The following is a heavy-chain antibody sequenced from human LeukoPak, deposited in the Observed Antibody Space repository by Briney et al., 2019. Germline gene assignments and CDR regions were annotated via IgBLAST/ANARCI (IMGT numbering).Heavy chain of an antibody. CDR1: GFTFDIYA. V-gene: IGHV3-30*04. D-gene: IGHD2-15*01. J-gene: IGHJ4*02. Sequence: PGGSLRLSCAASGFTFDIYAMHWVRQAPGKGLEWVAVVSYDATNKCYADSVKGRFTISRDNPQNTLHLQMTGLRVADTAIYYCARDQVQHCSDGSCYVIDNWGPGTLVAVSS. CDR2: VSYDATNK. CDR3: ARDQVQHCSDGSCYVIDN.